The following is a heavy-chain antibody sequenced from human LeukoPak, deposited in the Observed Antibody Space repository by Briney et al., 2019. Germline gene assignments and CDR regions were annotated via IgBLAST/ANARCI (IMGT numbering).Heavy chain of an antibody. CDR1: GYTFTSHG. V-gene: IGHV1-18*01. D-gene: IGHD3-22*01. CDR2: ISAYNGNT. J-gene: IGHJ4*02. CDR3: ARDERYDSSGYPFDY. Sequence: GASVKVSCQASGYTFTSHGISWVRQAPGQGLEWMGWISAYNGNTNYAQKLQGRVTMTTDTSTSTAYMELRSLRSDDTAVYYCARDERYDSSGYPFDYWGQGTLVTVSS.